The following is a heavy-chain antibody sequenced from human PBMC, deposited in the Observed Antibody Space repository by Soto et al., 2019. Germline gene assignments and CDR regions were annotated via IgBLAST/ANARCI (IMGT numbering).Heavy chain of an antibody. CDR2: IFYSGST. V-gene: IGHV4-61*01. J-gene: IGHJ4*02. Sequence: PSETPSLTRTVSGGSVSRGCYYLSWIRQPPGKGLEWIGYIFYSGSTNYNPSLKSRVTMSVDTSKNQFFLKLSSVTAADTAVYYCARTSKFDCWGQGTLVTVSS. CDR1: GGSVSRGCYY. D-gene: IGHD6-6*01. CDR3: ARTSKFDC.